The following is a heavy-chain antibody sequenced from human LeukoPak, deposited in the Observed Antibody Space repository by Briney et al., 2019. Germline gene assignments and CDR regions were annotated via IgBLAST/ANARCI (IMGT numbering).Heavy chain of an antibody. J-gene: IGHJ4*02. D-gene: IGHD6-13*01. CDR1: GFTFDDYA. Sequence: GRSLRLTCAASGFTFDDYAMHWVRQAPGKGLEWVSGISWNSGSIGYADSVKGRFTISRDNAKNPLYLQMNSLRAEDTALYYCAKDTGRSSWYIDYWGQGTLVTVSS. V-gene: IGHV3-9*01. CDR3: AKDTGRSSWYIDY. CDR2: ISWNSGSI.